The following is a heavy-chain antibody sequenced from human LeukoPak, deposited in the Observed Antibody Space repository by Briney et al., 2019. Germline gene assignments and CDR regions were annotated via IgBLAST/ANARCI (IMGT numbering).Heavy chain of an antibody. V-gene: IGHV1-2*04. CDR2: INPNSGGT. Sequence: ASVKVSCKASGYTFTGYYMHWVRQAPGQGLEWMGWINPNSGGTNYAQKFQGWVTMTRDTSISTAYMELSRLRSDDTAVYYCARARESYSSSEYYYYYYGMDVWGQGTTVTVSS. CDR3: ARARESYSSSEYYYYYYGMDV. D-gene: IGHD6-6*01. CDR1: GYTFTGYY. J-gene: IGHJ6*02.